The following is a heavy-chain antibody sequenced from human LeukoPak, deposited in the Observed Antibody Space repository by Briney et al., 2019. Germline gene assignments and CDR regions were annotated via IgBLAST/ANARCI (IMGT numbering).Heavy chain of an antibody. Sequence: GGSLRLSCAASGFTFDDYAMHWVRQAPGKGLEWVSGISWNSGSIGYADSVKGRFTISRDNAKNSLYLQMNSLRAEDTAVYYCARDPRDKDYGGNPEDYWGQGTLVTVSS. CDR1: GFTFDDYA. CDR3: ARDPRDKDYGGNPEDY. CDR2: ISWNSGSI. V-gene: IGHV3-9*01. J-gene: IGHJ4*02. D-gene: IGHD4-23*01.